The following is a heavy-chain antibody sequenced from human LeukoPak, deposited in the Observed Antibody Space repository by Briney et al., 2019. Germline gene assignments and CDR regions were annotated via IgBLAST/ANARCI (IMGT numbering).Heavy chain of an antibody. D-gene: IGHD3-10*01. CDR3: AKRLGDY. CDR1: GFTFSSYA. CDR2: ISYDGSNK. V-gene: IGHV3-30-3*02. J-gene: IGHJ4*02. Sequence: PGRSLRLSCAASGFTFSSYAMHWVRQAPGKGLEWVAVISYDGSNKYYADSVKGRFTISRDNSKNTLYLQMSSLRAEDTAVYYCAKRLGDYWGQGTLVTVSS.